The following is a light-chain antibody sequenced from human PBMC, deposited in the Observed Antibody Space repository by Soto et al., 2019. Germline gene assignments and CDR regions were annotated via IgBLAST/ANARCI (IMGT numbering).Light chain of an antibody. V-gene: IGKV3-15*01. J-gene: IGKJ1*01. CDR3: QQYVTAFRS. CDR2: GAS. CDR1: HSVNSH. Sequence: MMMTQSPATLSVSPGERVTLSCRTSHSVNSHVAWYQQKPGQAPRLLLYGASTRATGIPARFSGSGSGTEFTLTISSLQHDDFATYYCQQYVTAFRSFGQGTKVDIK.